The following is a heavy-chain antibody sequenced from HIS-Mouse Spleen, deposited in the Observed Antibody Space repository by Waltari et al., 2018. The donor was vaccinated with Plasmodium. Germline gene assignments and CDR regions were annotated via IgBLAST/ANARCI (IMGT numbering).Heavy chain of an antibody. D-gene: IGHD7-27*01. CDR2: IDWDDDK. CDR1: GFSLSTSGMC. CDR3: ARTLNWGSGFDY. V-gene: IGHV2-70*01. J-gene: IGHJ4*02. Sequence: QVTLRESGPALVKPTPTLTLTCTFSGFSLSTSGMCVIWISQPPGKALEWLALIDWDDDKYYSTSLKTRLTISKDTSKNQVVLTMTNMDPVDTATYYCARTLNWGSGFDYWGQGTLVTVSS.